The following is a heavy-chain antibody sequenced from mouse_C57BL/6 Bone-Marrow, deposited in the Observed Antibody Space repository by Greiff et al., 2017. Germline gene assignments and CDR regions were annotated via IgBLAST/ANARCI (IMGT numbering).Heavy chain of an antibody. V-gene: IGHV1-18*01. CDR3: GRKDCYYLTIYWYFDV. J-gene: IGHJ1*03. CDR1: GYTFTDYN. D-gene: IGHD2-3*01. Sequence: VQLKQSGPELVKPGASVKIPCKASGYTFTDYNMDWVKQSHGKSLEWIGDINPNNGGTIYNQKFKGKATLTVDKSSSTAYMELRSLTSEDTAVYYCGRKDCYYLTIYWYFDVWGTGTTVTVSS. CDR2: INPNNGGT.